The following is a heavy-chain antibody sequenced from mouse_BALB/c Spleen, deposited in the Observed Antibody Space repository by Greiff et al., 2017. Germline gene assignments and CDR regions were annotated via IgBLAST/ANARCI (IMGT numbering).Heavy chain of an antibody. V-gene: IGHV1-87*01. CDR2: GQGLEWIG. CDR1: YTFS. D-gene: IGHD2-10*02. J-gene: IGHJ2*01. Sequence: QVQLQQSGPELVRPWASVKISCQAFYTFSRRLYFAFRDTNSWMRRVKQRPGQGLEWIGAIYPGNGDTSYNQKFKGKATLTADKSSSTAYMQLSSLTSEDSAVYYCGCPYGNYGYWGQGTTLTVSS. CDR3: SEDSAVYYCGCPYGNYGY.